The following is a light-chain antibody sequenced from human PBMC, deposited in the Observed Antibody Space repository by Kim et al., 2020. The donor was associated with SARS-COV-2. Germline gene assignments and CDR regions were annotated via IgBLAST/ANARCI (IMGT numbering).Light chain of an antibody. V-gene: IGLV2-14*04. CDR3: TSYTSSFTYV. Sequence: GQSITTACTASSSDVGAYNVVSCYQQPPSTAPNLMIHDVSERPSGVSYRFSGSKSGNTASLTISGLQAEDEADYYCTSYTSSFTYVFGTGTKVTVL. J-gene: IGLJ1*01. CDR1: SSDVGAYNV. CDR2: DVS.